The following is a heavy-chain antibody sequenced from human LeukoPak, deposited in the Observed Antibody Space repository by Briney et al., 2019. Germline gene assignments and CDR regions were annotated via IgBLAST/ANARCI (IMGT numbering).Heavy chain of an antibody. CDR3: AKAPDSSGYDDAFDI. D-gene: IGHD3-22*01. CDR1: GFTFSSYA. Sequence: EGSLRLSCAASGFTFSSYAMSWVRQAPGKGLEWASAISGSGGSTYYADSVKGRFTISRDNSKNTLYLQMNSLRAEDTAVYYCAKAPDSSGYDDAFDIWGQGTMVTVSS. CDR2: ISGSGGST. J-gene: IGHJ3*02. V-gene: IGHV3-23*01.